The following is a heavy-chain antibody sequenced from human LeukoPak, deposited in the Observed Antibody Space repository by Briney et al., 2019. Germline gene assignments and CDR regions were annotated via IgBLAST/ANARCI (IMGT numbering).Heavy chain of an antibody. Sequence: GASVKVSCKASGGTFSSYAISWVRQAPGQGLEWMGGIIPIFGTANYAQKFQGRVTITADESTSTAYMELSSLRSEDTAVYYCASGPELLFSLWAFDIWGQGTMVTVSS. D-gene: IGHD1-26*01. CDR1: GGTFSSYA. V-gene: IGHV1-69*13. CDR2: IIPIFGTA. CDR3: ASGPELLFSLWAFDI. J-gene: IGHJ3*02.